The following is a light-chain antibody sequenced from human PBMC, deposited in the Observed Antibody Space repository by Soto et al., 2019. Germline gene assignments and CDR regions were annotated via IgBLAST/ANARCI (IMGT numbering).Light chain of an antibody. J-gene: IGKJ1*01. Sequence: EIVLTQSPGTLSLSPGERATLSCRASQSVSSNYLAWYRRKPGQAPRLLIYGASSRATGIPDRLSGSGSGTDFNLTITRLEPEDFAVYYCQQYGSSPPTFGPGTRVEIK. CDR1: QSVSSNY. CDR2: GAS. CDR3: QQYGSSPPT. V-gene: IGKV3-20*01.